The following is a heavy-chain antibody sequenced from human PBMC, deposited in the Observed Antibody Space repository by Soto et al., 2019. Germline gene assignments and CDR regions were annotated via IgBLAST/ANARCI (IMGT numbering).Heavy chain of an antibody. CDR2: ISAYNGNT. J-gene: IGHJ4*02. Sequence: ASVKVSCKASGYTFTRYGISWVRQAPGQGLEWMGWISAYNGNTNYAQKLQGRLTMTTDTSTSTAYMELRSLRSDDTAVYYCAREAIFGVVSPFDYWGQGTLVTVSS. CDR3: AREAIFGVVSPFDY. CDR1: GYTFTRYG. D-gene: IGHD3-3*01. V-gene: IGHV1-18*04.